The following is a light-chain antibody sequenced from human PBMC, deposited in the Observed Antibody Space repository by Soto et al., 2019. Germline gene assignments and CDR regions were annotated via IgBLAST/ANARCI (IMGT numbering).Light chain of an antibody. CDR3: QQYGNSRGT. J-gene: IGKJ1*01. Sequence: EIVMTQSPATLSVSPGERATLPCRASQSVSSYLAWYQQKPGQAPRLLIYGASSRATGIPDRFSGSGSGTDFTLTISGLEPEDSAVYYCQQYGNSRGTFGQGTKVDI. CDR1: QSVSSY. CDR2: GAS. V-gene: IGKV3-20*01.